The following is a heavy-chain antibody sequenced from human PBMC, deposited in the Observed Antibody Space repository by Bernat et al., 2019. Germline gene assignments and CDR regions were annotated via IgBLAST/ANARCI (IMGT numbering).Heavy chain of an antibody. CDR3: ARAKSGSLSADWYVDL. CDR2: IWYDGNKK. J-gene: IGHJ2*01. V-gene: IGHV3-33*03. Sequence: QVQLVESGGGGVQPGRALRLSCAASGFTFNIYGMHWVRQAPGKGLEWVAIIWYDGNKKYYADSVKGRFTISRDNSKNTLFLQMNGLRAEDTAVYYCARAKSGSLSADWYVDLWGRGTLVTVSS. CDR1: GFTFNIYG. D-gene: IGHD1-26*01.